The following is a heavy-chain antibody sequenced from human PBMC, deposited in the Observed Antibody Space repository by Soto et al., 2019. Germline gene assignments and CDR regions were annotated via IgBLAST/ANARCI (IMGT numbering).Heavy chain of an antibody. CDR3: ARDVGDYYYMDV. CDR2: ISSSSSYI. Sequence: ESGGGLVKPGGSLRLSCAASGFTFSSYSMNWVRQAPGKGLEWVSSISSSSSYIYYADSVKGRFTISRDNAKNSLYLQMNSPRAEDTAVYYCARDVGDYYYMDVWGKGTTVTVSS. J-gene: IGHJ6*03. V-gene: IGHV3-21*01. D-gene: IGHD2-15*01. CDR1: GFTFSSYS.